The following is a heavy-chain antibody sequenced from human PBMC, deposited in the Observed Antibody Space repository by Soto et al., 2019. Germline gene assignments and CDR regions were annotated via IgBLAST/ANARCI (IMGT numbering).Heavy chain of an antibody. J-gene: IGHJ4*02. Sequence: QVPLVESGGGVVQPGSSLRLSCAASGLTFSTSCMHWVRQAPGKGLEGVALVSYDGSNKYFADSVRGRFTISRDNSKNTLYLQINSLRAEDKAVYYCAKDSGFGELLSLIDHWGQGTLVPGS. CDR2: VSYDGSNK. CDR3: AKDSGFGELLSLIDH. CDR1: GLTFSTSC. V-gene: IGHV3-30*18. D-gene: IGHD3-10*01.